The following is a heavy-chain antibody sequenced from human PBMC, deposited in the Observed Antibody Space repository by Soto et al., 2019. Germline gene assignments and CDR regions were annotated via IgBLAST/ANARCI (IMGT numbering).Heavy chain of an antibody. CDR3: ARVVTATRSYWYFDL. D-gene: IGHD2-21*02. CDR2: ISGSGGST. J-gene: IGHJ2*01. V-gene: IGHV3-23*01. CDR1: GFTFSSYA. Sequence: EVQLLESGGGLVQPGGSLRLSCAASGFTFSSYAMSWVRQAPGKGLEWVSAISGSGGSTYYADTVKGRFTISRDNSKNTLYLQRNSLRAEDTAVYYCARVVTATRSYWYFDLWGRGTLVTVSS.